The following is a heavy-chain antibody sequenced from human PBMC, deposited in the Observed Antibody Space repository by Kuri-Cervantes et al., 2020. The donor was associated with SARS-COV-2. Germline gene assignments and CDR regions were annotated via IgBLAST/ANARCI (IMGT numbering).Heavy chain of an antibody. Sequence: SETLSLTCTVSSGAITGTNWWNWVRQAPGKGLEWIGEISHSGGTNYNPSLRSRVTISLDMSKNQFSLNLDSVTAADTAVYYCARRITMVRVAWVYFDYWGQGTLVTVSS. J-gene: IGHJ4*02. V-gene: IGHV4-4*02. CDR1: SGAITGTNW. D-gene: IGHD3-10*01. CDR3: ARRITMVRVAWVYFDY. CDR2: ISHSGGT.